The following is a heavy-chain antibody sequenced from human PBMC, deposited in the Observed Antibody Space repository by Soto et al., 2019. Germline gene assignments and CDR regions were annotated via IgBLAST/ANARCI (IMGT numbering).Heavy chain of an antibody. CDR1: GFNFNIYA. V-gene: IGHV3-23*01. D-gene: IGHD3-16*02. CDR2: ISGNGAEI. Sequence: EVQVLESGGGLIQPGGSLRLSCVASGFNFNIYAMTWVRQTAGTGLEWVSVISGNGAEIHYADSVRGRFTISRDNSKNSVSLHMNGLRAEDTAIYYCANTSVYRYGSVFGIDAWGQGTTVTVSS. J-gene: IGHJ6*02. CDR3: ANTSVYRYGSVFGIDA.